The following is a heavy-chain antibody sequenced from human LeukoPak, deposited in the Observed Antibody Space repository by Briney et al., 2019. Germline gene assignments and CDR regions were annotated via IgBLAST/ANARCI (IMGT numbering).Heavy chain of an antibody. CDR2: ISGSDGNT. J-gene: IGHJ4*02. V-gene: IGHV3-23*01. Sequence: GGSLRLSCAASGFTFTNYAMSWVRQAPGKGLEWVSAISGSDGNTYHADSVKGRFSISRDNSKNTLYLQMNSLRAEDTAVYYCAKSYYERSGSTRHVDYWGQGTLVIVSS. CDR3: AKSYYERSGSTRHVDY. D-gene: IGHD3-22*01. CDR1: GFTFTNYA.